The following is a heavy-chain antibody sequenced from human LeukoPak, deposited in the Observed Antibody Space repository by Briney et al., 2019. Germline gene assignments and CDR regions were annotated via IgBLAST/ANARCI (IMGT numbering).Heavy chain of an antibody. CDR2: IHSGGTT. D-gene: IGHD3-9*01. CDR1: GFTVSSNY. J-gene: IGHJ4*02. CDR3: AKEYTGYAYFDY. V-gene: IGHV3-53*01. Sequence: GGSLRLSCAASGFTVSSNYMSWVRQAPGKGLEWVSVIHSGGTTYYADSVKGRSTISRDSSKNTLFLQMNSLRADDTAVYYCAKEYTGYAYFDYWGQGTLVTVSS.